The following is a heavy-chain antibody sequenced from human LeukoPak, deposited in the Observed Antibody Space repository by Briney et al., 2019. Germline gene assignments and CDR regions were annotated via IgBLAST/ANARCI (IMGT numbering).Heavy chain of an antibody. CDR2: ISDNGGST. V-gene: IGHV3-64*01. D-gene: IGHD3-3*01. J-gene: IGHJ1*01. CDR1: GFTFSGYA. Sequence: GSLRLSCAASGFTFSGYAMHWVRQAPGKGLEYVSAISDNGGSTNYANSVKGRFTISRANSKNTVYLQMGSLRPEDMAVYYCAGSTLWSGIFQYWGQGTLVTVSS. CDR3: AGSTLWSGIFQY.